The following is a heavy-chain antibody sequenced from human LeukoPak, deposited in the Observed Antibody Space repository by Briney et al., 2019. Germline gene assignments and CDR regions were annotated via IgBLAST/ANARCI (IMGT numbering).Heavy chain of an antibody. V-gene: IGHV4-34*01. CDR2: INHSGST. CDR3: ARGGFYCGGDCYVDY. CDR1: GGSFSPYY. Sequence: SSETLSLTCAVYGGSFSPYYWSWIRQPPGKGLEWIGEINHSGSTNYNPSLKSRVTISVDTSKNQFSLRLSSVTAADTAVYYCARGGFYCGGDCYVDYWRQGTLVTVSS. D-gene: IGHD2-21*02. J-gene: IGHJ4*02.